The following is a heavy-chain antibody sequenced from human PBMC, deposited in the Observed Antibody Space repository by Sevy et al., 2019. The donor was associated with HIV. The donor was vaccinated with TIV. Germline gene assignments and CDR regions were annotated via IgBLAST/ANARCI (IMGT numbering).Heavy chain of an antibody. J-gene: IGHJ4*02. CDR1: GYTFTSYG. D-gene: IGHD5-18*01. CDR2: ISAYNGNT. CDR3: ARASGYSYGYVSLDFDY. V-gene: IGHV1-18*04. Sequence: ASVKVSCKASGYTFTSYGISWVRQAPGQGLEWMGWISAYNGNTNYSQKLQGRVTMTTDTSTSTAYMELRSLRSDDTAVYYCARASGYSYGYVSLDFDYWGQGTLVTVSS.